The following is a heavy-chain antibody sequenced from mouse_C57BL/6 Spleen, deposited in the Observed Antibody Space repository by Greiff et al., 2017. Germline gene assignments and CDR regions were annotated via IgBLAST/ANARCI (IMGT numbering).Heavy chain of an antibody. D-gene: IGHD2-5*01. CDR2: ISYDGSN. V-gene: IGHV3-6*01. CDR1: GYSITSGYY. J-gene: IGHJ2*01. Sequence: EVQLQQSGPGLVKPSQSLSLTCSVTGYSITSGYYWNWIRQFPGNKLEWMGYISYDGSNNYNPSLKNRISITRDTSKNQFFLKLNSVTTEDTATYYCARGMRNSNLDYWGQGTTLTVSS. CDR3: ARGMRNSNLDY.